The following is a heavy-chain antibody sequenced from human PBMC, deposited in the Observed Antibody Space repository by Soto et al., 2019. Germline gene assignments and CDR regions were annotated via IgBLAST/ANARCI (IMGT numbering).Heavy chain of an antibody. J-gene: IGHJ4*02. Sequence: GGSLRLSCAASGFTFSSYGMHWVRQAPGKGLEWVAVIWYDGSNKYYADSVKGRFTISRDNSKNTLYLQMNSLRAEDTAVYYCARGRTSSGYDCFDYWGQGTLVTVSS. CDR2: IWYDGSNK. CDR3: ARGRTSSGYDCFDY. D-gene: IGHD5-12*01. V-gene: IGHV3-33*01. CDR1: GFTFSSYG.